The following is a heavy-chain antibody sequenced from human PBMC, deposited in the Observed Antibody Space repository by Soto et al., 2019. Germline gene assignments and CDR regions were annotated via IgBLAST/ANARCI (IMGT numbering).Heavy chain of an antibody. CDR1: GFTFSSYA. Sequence: GGSLRLSCAASGFTFSSYAMHWVRQAPGKGLEWVAVISYDGSNKYYADSVKGRFTISRDNSKNTLYLQMNSLRAEDTAVYYCARELYYFDYWGQGTLVTGSS. V-gene: IGHV3-30-3*01. J-gene: IGHJ4*02. CDR3: ARELYYFDY. CDR2: ISYDGSNK.